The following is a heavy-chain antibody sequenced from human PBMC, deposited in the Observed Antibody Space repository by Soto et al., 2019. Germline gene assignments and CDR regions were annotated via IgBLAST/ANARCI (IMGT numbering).Heavy chain of an antibody. V-gene: IGHV4-39*01. CDR1: GGSISSSSYY. CDR3: AREVVVAGVGP. CDR2: IYYSGST. D-gene: IGHD2-15*01. Sequence: SETLSLTCTVSGGSISSSSYYWGWIRQPPGKGLEWIGSIYYSGSTYYNPSLKSRVTISVDTSKNQFSLKLSSVTAADTAVYYCAREVVVAGVGPWGQGTLVTVSS. J-gene: IGHJ5*02.